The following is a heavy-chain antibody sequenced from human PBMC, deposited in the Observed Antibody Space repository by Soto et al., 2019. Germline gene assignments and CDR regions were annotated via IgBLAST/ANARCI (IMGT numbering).Heavy chain of an antibody. CDR1: GFTFSDYA. D-gene: IGHD3-16*02. CDR2: INSSGGST. CDR3: AKGSRDYVWGSHRYYFDY. Sequence: GGSLRLSCAASGFTFSDYAMSWVRQAPGKGLEWVSDINSSGGSTYYADSVKGRFTISRDNSKNTLYLQMSSLRAEDTAVYVCAKGSRDYVWGSHRYYFDYWGQGTLVTVSS. J-gene: IGHJ4*02. V-gene: IGHV3-23*01.